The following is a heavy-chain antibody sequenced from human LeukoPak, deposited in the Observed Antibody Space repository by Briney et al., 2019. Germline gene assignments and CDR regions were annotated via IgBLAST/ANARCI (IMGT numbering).Heavy chain of an antibody. D-gene: IGHD1/OR15-1a*01. CDR2: INHSENT. Sequence: PSETLSLTCALYGGSFSSYYWSWIRQPPGKGLEWIGEINHSENTNYNPSLKSRVTISVDTSKNQFSLKLNSLTATDTAIYFCARDQKGRNWHKGGFDPWGQGTLVTVSS. CDR3: ARDQKGRNWHKGGFDP. CDR1: GGSFSSYY. J-gene: IGHJ5*02. V-gene: IGHV4-34*01.